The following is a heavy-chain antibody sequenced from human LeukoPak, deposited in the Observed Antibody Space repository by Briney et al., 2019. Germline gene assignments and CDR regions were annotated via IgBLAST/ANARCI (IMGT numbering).Heavy chain of an antibody. V-gene: IGHV4-39*07. J-gene: IGHJ4*02. Sequence: SETLSLTCTVSGGSISSSSYYWGWIRQPPGKGLEWIGSIYYSGSTYYNPSLKSRVTISVDTSKNQFSLKLSSVTAADTAVFYCARENSGSYREFDYWGQGTLVTVPS. CDR3: ARENSGSYREFDY. D-gene: IGHD1-26*01. CDR1: GGSISSSSYY. CDR2: IYYSGST.